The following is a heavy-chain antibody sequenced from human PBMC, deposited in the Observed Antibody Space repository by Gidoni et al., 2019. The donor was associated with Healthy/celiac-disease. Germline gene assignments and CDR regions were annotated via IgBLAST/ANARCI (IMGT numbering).Heavy chain of an antibody. V-gene: IGHV4-39*01. CDR1: GGSISSSSYD. CDR3: ARSRANWFDP. Sequence: QLQLQASVPGLVKPSETLSLTCTVSGGSISSSSYDWGWIRQPPGKGLEWIGSSYYRGSTYYNPSLKSRVTISIDTSKNQFSLKLSSVTAADTAVYYCARSRANWFDPWGQGTLVTVSS. CDR2: SYYRGST. J-gene: IGHJ5*02.